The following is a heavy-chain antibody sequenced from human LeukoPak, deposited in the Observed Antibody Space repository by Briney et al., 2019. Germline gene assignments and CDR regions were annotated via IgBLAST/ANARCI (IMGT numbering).Heavy chain of an antibody. CDR2: IYYSGST. V-gene: IGHV4-59*01. CDR1: GGSISSYY. Sequence: SETLSLTCTVSGGSISSYYWSWIRQPPGKGLEWIGYIYYSGSTNYNPSLKSRVTISVDTSKNQFSLKLSSVTAADTAVYYCARASYHGSGFGYWGQGTLVTVSS. CDR3: ARASYHGSGFGY. J-gene: IGHJ4*02. D-gene: IGHD3-10*01.